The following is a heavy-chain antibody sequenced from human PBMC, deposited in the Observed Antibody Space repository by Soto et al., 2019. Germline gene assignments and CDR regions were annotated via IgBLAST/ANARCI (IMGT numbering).Heavy chain of an antibody. V-gene: IGHV3-30-3*01. CDR2: ISYDGSNK. Sequence: QVQLVESGGGVVQPGRSLRLSCAASGFTFSSYAMHWVRQAPGKGLEWVAVISYDGSNKYYADSVKGRFTISRDNSKNTLYLQMNSLRAEDTAVYYCARATVTTSVYYYYGLDVWGQGNTVTVSS. CDR1: GFTFSSYA. D-gene: IGHD4-17*01. J-gene: IGHJ6*02. CDR3: ARATVTTSVYYYYGLDV.